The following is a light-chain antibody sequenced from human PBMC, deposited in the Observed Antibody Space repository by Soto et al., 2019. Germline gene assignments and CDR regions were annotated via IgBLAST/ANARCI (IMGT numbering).Light chain of an antibody. Sequence: ENVLTQSPCTLSLSPWERATLSCRASQSVSGSYLAWYQQKPGQAPRLLIYGASSRATGIPDRFSGSGSGTDFTLTISRLEPEDFAVYHCQQYGVSPLTFGGGTKVDIK. CDR3: QQYGVSPLT. J-gene: IGKJ4*01. CDR1: QSVSGSY. CDR2: GAS. V-gene: IGKV3-20*01.